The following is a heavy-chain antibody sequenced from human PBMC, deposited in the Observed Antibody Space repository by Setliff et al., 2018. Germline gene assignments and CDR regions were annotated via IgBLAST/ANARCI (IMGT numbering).Heavy chain of an antibody. CDR3: VRDRWKVMVNKGDDAFDL. V-gene: IGHV3-9*01. CDR2: ISWNSGSI. CDR1: GFDFKTHW. J-gene: IGHJ3*01. D-gene: IGHD5-18*01. Sequence: PGGSLRLSCAASGFDFKTHWMHWVRQAPGKGLEWVSGISWNSGSIGYADSVKGRFTISRDNAKNSLDLQMDSLRGEDTAVYYCVRDRWKVMVNKGDDAFDLWGQGTMVTVSS.